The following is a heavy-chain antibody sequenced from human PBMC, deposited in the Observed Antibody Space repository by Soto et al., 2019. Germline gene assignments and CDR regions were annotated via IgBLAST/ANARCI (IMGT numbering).Heavy chain of an antibody. CDR1: GFTFSSYA. D-gene: IGHD3-10*01. V-gene: IGHV3-30-3*01. J-gene: IGHJ6*02. Sequence: QTGGSLRLSCAASGFTFSSYAMHWVRQAPGKGLEWVAVISYDGSNKYYADSVKGRFTISRDNSKNTLYLQMNSLRAEDTAVYYCARDYYSESRPRPSNYYYYYGMDVWGQGTTVTVSS. CDR3: ARDYYSESRPRPSNYYYYYGMDV. CDR2: ISYDGSNK.